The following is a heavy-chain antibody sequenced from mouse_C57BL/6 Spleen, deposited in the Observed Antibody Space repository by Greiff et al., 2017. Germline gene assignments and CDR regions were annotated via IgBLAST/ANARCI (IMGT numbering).Heavy chain of an antibody. J-gene: IGHJ4*01. CDR1: GYTFTDYY. CDR3: ARGITTVVATNAMDY. V-gene: IGHV1-76*01. D-gene: IGHD1-1*01. Sequence: LVESGAELVRPGASVKLSCKASGYTFTDYYINWVKQRPGQGLEWIARIYPGSGNTYYNEKFKGKATLTAEKSSSTAYMQLSSLTSEDSAVYFCARGITTVVATNAMDYWGQGTSVTVSS. CDR2: IYPGSGNT.